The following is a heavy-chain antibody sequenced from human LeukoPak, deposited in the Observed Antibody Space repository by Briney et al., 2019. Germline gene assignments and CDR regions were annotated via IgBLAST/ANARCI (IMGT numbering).Heavy chain of an antibody. J-gene: IGHJ4*02. Sequence: GRSLRLSCAASGFTFDDYAMHWVRQAPGKGQDWVSGITWNSGSIDYADSVKGRFTISRDNAKNSLYLQMNSLRAEDTALYYCAKSRSGGNYGDFDYWGQGTLVTVSS. CDR1: GFTFDDYA. CDR2: ITWNSGSI. V-gene: IGHV3-9*01. CDR3: AKSRSGGNYGDFDY. D-gene: IGHD1-7*01.